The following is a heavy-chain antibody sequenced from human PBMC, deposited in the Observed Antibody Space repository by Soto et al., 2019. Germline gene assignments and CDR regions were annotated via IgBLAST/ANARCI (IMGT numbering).Heavy chain of an antibody. CDR2: VSIGGST. D-gene: IGHD2-15*01. V-gene: IGHV3-23*01. CDR1: GLTFSSYS. J-gene: IGHJ4*02. Sequence: PGGTLRLSCAASGLTFSSYSRGWVRQGPGKGLEWVAVVSIGGSTHYADSVRGRFTISRDNSKNTLSLQMNSLTAEDTAVYFCAKSRGAGGHFDYWGQGALVTVSS. CDR3: AKSRGAGGHFDY.